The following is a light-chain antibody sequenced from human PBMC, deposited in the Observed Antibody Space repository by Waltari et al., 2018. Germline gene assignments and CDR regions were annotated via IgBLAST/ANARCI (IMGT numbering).Light chain of an antibody. CDR2: AVN. V-gene: IGLV2-14*03. CDR3: SSYTTSNTWV. CDR1: SSDVGVHNY. Sequence: QSALTQPASVSGSPGQSITISCTGTSSDVGVHNYVSWYQQHPGKAPKPMIYAVNKRPSGVPDRFSVSRSGNTASLTISGLQAEDEADYYCSSYTTSNTWVFGGGTKLTVL. J-gene: IGLJ3*02.